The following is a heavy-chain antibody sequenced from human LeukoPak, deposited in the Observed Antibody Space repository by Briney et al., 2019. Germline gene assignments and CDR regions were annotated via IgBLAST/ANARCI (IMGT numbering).Heavy chain of an antibody. D-gene: IGHD3-10*01. V-gene: IGHV4-4*02. CDR1: GGSISSSNW. CDR3: ARVFDSGSQAYFYYMDV. J-gene: IGHJ6*03. Sequence: PSGTLSLTCAVSGGSISSSNWWSWVRQPPGKGLEWIGYIYSSGSTNYNPSLKSRVTMSVDTSKNQFSLKVSSVTAADTAVYYCARVFDSGSQAYFYYMDVWGKGTTVTIFS. CDR2: IYSSGST.